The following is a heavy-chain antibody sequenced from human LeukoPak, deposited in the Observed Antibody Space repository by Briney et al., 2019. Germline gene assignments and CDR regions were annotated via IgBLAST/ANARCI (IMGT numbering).Heavy chain of an antibody. CDR1: GASITSYY. J-gene: IGHJ4*02. Sequence: PSGTLSLTCTVSGASITSYYWSWIRQPPGQGLDWIGYIYYSGSTSYNPSLKSRVTISVDTSKNQFSLKLSSVTAADTAVYYCARYAYSYGGYYFDYWGQGALATVSS. D-gene: IGHD5-18*01. CDR3: ARYAYSYGGYYFDY. V-gene: IGHV4-59*01. CDR2: IYYSGST.